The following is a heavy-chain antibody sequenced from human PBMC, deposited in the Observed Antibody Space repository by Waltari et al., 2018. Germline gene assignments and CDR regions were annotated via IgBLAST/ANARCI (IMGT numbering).Heavy chain of an antibody. Sequence: QVQLVQSGAEVKKPGASVKVSCKASGYTFTGYYMHWVRQAPGQGLEWRGLINPNSGGTNYAQKFQGRVTMTRDTSISTAYMELSRLSSDDTAVYSCARDASGFLGSGDYWGQGTLVTVSS. D-gene: IGHD3-3*01. V-gene: IGHV1-2*02. J-gene: IGHJ4*02. CDR2: INPNSGGT. CDR3: ARDASGFLGSGDY. CDR1: GYTFTGYY.